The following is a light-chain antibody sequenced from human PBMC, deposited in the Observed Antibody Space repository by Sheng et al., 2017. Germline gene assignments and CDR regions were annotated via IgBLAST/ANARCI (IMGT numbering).Light chain of an antibody. Sequence: SELTQDPAVSVALGQDSQDHMPRRQPQKLLCKLVPAEPGQAPLLVMYAKNSRPSRDPRPILWLSSGNTASLTIIGAQAEDEADYYCNSRDSSGNPLVIFGGGTKLTVL. V-gene: IGLV3-19*01. J-gene: IGLJ2*01. CDR3: NSRDSSGNPLVI. CDR2: AKN. CDR1: PQKLL.